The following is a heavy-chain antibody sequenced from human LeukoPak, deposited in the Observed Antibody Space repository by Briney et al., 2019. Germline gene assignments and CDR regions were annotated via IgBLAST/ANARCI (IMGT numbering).Heavy chain of an antibody. D-gene: IGHD3-10*01. J-gene: IGHJ6*03. CDR3: ARGGLITMVRGPLRYYYMDV. V-gene: IGHV3-7*01. CDR2: LNQGGSQK. CDR1: GFTFSSYW. Sequence: GGSLRLSCAASGFTFSSYWMTWVHQAPGKGLEWVANLNQGGSQKYYVDSVKGRFTISRDNAKNSLYVQMNSLRAEDTAVYYCARGGLITMVRGPLRYYYMDVWGKGTTVTISS.